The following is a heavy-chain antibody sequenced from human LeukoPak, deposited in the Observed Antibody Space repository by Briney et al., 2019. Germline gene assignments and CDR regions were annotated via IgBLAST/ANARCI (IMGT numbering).Heavy chain of an antibody. CDR1: GFTFSSYA. V-gene: IGHV3-23*01. J-gene: IGHJ6*02. CDR2: ISSSGGST. Sequence: GGSLRLSCAASGFTFSSYAMSWVRQAPGKGLEWVSAISSSGGSTYYADSVKGRFTISRDNSKNTLYLQMNSLRAEDTAVYYCAKTSSRSGWYSFYYAMDVWGQGTTVTVSS. D-gene: IGHD6-19*01. CDR3: AKTSSRSGWYSFYYAMDV.